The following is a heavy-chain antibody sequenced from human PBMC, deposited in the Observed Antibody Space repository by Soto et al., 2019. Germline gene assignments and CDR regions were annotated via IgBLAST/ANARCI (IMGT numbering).Heavy chain of an antibody. Sequence: EVQLVESGGGLVKPGGSLRLSCAASGFTFSSYSMNWVRQAPGKGLEWVSAISGSGGSTYYADSVKGRFTISRDNSKNTLYLQMNSLRAEDTAVYYCAKLTIFGVADGDYWGQGTLVTVSS. J-gene: IGHJ4*02. CDR3: AKLTIFGVADGDY. CDR2: ISGSGGST. D-gene: IGHD3-3*01. CDR1: GFTFSSYS. V-gene: IGHV3-23*04.